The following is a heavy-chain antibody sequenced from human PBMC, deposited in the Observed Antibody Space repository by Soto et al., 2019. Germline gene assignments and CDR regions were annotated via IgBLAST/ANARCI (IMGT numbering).Heavy chain of an antibody. CDR2: ISYDGINA. CDR1: GFNFWTFT. CDR3: AKDGVNYASLSPVDY. J-gene: IGHJ4*02. V-gene: IGHV3-30*09. D-gene: IGHD2-2*01. Sequence: QIHLVESGGGVVQPGRSLRLSCASSGFNFWTFTMHWVRQAPGKGLEWVAGISYDGINAYYADSVKGRFAISRDNSKNTVSLQINSLRPADTAAYYCAKDGVNYASLSPVDYWGQGTLVTVSS.